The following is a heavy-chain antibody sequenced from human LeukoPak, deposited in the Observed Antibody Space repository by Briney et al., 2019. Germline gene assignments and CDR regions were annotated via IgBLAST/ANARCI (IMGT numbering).Heavy chain of an antibody. D-gene: IGHD2-15*01. Sequence: GGSLRLSCVASGFTFSTYWMSWVRQAPGKGLEWVASIKQDGSEKYYVDSVKGRFTISRDNAKNSLYLQMNSLRAEDTAVYYCARVSCAGGSCYSDYWGQGTLLTVFS. CDR1: GFTFSTYW. CDR3: ARVSCAGGSCYSDY. J-gene: IGHJ4*02. V-gene: IGHV3-7*05. CDR2: IKQDGSEK.